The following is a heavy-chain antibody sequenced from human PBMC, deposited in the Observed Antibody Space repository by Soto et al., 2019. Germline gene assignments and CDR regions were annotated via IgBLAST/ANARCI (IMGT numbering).Heavy chain of an antibody. CDR3: ARDSSPWSGVVDY. CDR2: ISYDGSNK. D-gene: IGHD3-3*01. V-gene: IGHV3-30-3*01. Sequence: PGGSLRLSCAASGFTFSSYAMHWVRQAPGKGLEWVAVISYDGSNKYYADSVKGRFTISRDNSKNTLYLQMNSLRAEDTAVYYCARDSSPWSGVVDYWGQGTLVTVSS. CDR1: GFTFSSYA. J-gene: IGHJ4*02.